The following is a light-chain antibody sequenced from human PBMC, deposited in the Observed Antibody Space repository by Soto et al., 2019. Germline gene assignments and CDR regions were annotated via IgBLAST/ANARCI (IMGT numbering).Light chain of an antibody. V-gene: IGKV3-20*01. Sequence: EIVLTQSPGTLSLSPGERATLSCRASQSINSWYLAWYQQRPGRAPSLLIYGASNRATGIPDRFSGSGSGTDFTLTITRLEPEDFAGYYCHHYDDSPPFSFGPGTKVDVK. CDR2: GAS. J-gene: IGKJ3*01. CDR3: HHYDDSPPFS. CDR1: QSINSWY.